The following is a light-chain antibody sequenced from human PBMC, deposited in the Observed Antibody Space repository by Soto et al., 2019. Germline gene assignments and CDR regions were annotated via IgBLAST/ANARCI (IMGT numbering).Light chain of an antibody. V-gene: IGLV2-18*02. J-gene: IGLJ1*01. CDR2: EVS. Sequence: QSALTQPPSVSGSPGQSVAISCTGTSSDVGSYNRVSWYQQPPGAAPQLMIYEVSNRPSGVPDRFSGSKSGNTASLTISGLQAEDEADYYCNSYTGISTYVFGTGTKLTVL. CDR3: NSYTGISTYV. CDR1: SSDVGSYNR.